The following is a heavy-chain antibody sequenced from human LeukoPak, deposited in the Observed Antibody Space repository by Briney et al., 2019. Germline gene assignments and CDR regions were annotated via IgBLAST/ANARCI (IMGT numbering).Heavy chain of an antibody. Sequence: ASVKVSCKASGYTFTSFDINWVRQATGQGLEWMGWMNPNSGNTGYAQKFQGRVTMTRNTSISTAYMELSSLRSEDTAVYYCARGPSAYYSGGSCYSGSAWFDPWGQGTLVTVSS. V-gene: IGHV1-8*01. CDR1: GYTFTSFD. CDR2: MNPNSGNT. CDR3: ARGPSAYYSGGSCYSGSAWFDP. D-gene: IGHD2-15*01. J-gene: IGHJ5*02.